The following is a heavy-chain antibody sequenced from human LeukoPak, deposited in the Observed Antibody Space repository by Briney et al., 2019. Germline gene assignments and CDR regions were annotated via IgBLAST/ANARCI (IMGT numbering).Heavy chain of an antibody. CDR3: AREFSSGWYTRQDRNDY. Sequence: SETLSLTCTVSGGSISSSSYYWGWIRQPPGKGLEWIGSIYYSGSTYYNPSLKSRVTISVDTSKNQFSLKLSSVTAADTAVYYCAREFSSGWYTRQDRNDYWGQGTLVTVSS. CDR2: IYYSGST. D-gene: IGHD6-19*01. V-gene: IGHV4-39*07. CDR1: GGSISSSSYY. J-gene: IGHJ4*02.